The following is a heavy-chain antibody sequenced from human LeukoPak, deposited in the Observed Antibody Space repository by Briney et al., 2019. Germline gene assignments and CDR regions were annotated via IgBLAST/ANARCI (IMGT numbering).Heavy chain of an antibody. CDR2: IWYDGSNK. CDR3: AKNLDGVATYFDY. CDR1: GFTFSSYG. J-gene: IGHJ4*02. V-gene: IGHV3-33*06. D-gene: IGHD5-12*01. Sequence: GSLRLSCAASGFTFSSYGMHWVRQAPGKGLEWVAVIWYDGSNKYYADSVKGRFTISRDNSKNTLYLQMNSLRAEDTAVYHCAKNLDGVATYFDYWGQGTLVTVSS.